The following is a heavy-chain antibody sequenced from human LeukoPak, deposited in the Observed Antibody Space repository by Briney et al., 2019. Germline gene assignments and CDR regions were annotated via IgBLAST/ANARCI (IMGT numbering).Heavy chain of an antibody. V-gene: IGHV3-21*01. CDR1: GFTFSSYS. J-gene: IGHJ3*02. CDR3: ARGQSHPLYNWNDADAFDI. D-gene: IGHD1-20*01. Sequence: PGGSLRLSCAASGFTFSSYSMNWVRQAPGKGLEWVSSISSSSSYIYYADSVKGRFTISRDNAKNSLYLQMNSLRAEDTAVYYCARGQSHPLYNWNDADAFDIWGQGTMVTVSS. CDR2: ISSSSSYI.